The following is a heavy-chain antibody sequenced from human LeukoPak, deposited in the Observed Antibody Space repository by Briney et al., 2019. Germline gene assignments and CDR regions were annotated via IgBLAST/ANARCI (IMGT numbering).Heavy chain of an antibody. Sequence: GGSLRLSCGASGFTFSSYTMNWVRQAPGKGLEWVGFIRSKAYGGTTEYAASVKGRFTISRDDSKSIAYLQMNSLKTEDTAVYYCTRDIYDVPYFDYWGRGTLVTVSS. CDR3: TRDIYDVPYFDY. CDR1: GFTFSSYT. D-gene: IGHD5/OR15-5a*01. V-gene: IGHV3-49*04. J-gene: IGHJ4*02. CDR2: IRSKAYGGTT.